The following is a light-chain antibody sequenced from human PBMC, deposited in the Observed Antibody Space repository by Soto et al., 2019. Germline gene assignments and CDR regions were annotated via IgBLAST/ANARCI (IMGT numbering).Light chain of an antibody. Sequence: EIVLTQSPATLSLSPGERATLSCRASQSVGNSFAWYLQKPGQTPRLLIYDASTRATGVPARFSGSGSGTDFTLTISSLEAEDFAVYYCQQRYNWSLSFGGGTKVEIK. CDR1: QSVGNS. CDR2: DAS. CDR3: QQRYNWSLS. V-gene: IGKV3-11*01. J-gene: IGKJ4*01.